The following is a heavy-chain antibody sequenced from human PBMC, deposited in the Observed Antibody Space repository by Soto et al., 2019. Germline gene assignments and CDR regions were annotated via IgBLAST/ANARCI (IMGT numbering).Heavy chain of an antibody. Sequence: QVQLVQSGAEVKKPGASVKVSCKASGYTFTSYYMHWVRQAPGQGLEWMGIINPSGGSTSYAQKFQGRVTMTTDTSTSTAYMELRSLRSDDTAVYYCARDRVVVVVAATPVYFQHWGQGTLVTVSS. V-gene: IGHV1-46*01. CDR1: GYTFTSYY. D-gene: IGHD2-15*01. J-gene: IGHJ1*01. CDR2: INPSGGST. CDR3: ARDRVVVVVAATPVYFQH.